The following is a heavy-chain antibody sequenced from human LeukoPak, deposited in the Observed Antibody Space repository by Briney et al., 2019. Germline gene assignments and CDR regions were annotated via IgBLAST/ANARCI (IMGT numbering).Heavy chain of an antibody. D-gene: IGHD3-22*01. CDR3: ARGLYYYDSSGFRFDY. Sequence: PSETLSLTCAVYGGSFSGYYWSWIRQPPGKGLEWIGEINHSGSTNYNPSLKSRVTISVDTSKNQFSLKLSSVTAADTAVYYCARGLYYYDSSGFRFDYWGQGTLVTASS. CDR2: INHSGST. J-gene: IGHJ4*02. CDR1: GGSFSGYY. V-gene: IGHV4-34*01.